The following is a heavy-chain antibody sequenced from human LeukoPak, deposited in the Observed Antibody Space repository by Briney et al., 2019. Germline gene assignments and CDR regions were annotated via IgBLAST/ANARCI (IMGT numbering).Heavy chain of an antibody. CDR1: AGTFSSYA. V-gene: IGHV1-69*13. Sequence: ASVKVSCKASAGTFSSYAISWVRQAPGQGLEWMGGIIPIFGTANYAQKFQGRVTITADESTSTAYMELSSLRSEDTAVYYCARGGTDSSGWLNYYYGMDVWGKGTTVTVSS. CDR2: IIPIFGTA. D-gene: IGHD6-19*01. J-gene: IGHJ6*04. CDR3: ARGGTDSSGWLNYYYGMDV.